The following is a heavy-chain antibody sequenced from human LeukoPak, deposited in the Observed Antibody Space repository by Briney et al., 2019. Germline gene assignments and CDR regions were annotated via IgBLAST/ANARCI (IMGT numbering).Heavy chain of an antibody. J-gene: IGHJ4*02. CDR1: GGSISSSSYY. D-gene: IGHD6-6*01. CDR2: INHSGST. V-gene: IGHV4-39*07. Sequence: SETLSLTCTVSGGSISSSSYYWGWIRQPPGKGLEWIGEINHSGSTNYNPSLKSRVTISVDTSKNQFSLKLSSVTAADTAVYYCAVRPDYWGQGTLVTVSS. CDR3: AVRPDY.